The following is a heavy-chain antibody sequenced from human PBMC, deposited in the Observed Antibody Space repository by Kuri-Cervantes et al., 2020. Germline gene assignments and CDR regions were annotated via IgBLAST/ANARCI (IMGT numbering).Heavy chain of an antibody. CDR1: GFTFSSYS. J-gene: IGHJ4*02. D-gene: IGHD6-19*01. CDR3: ARDPEAGFQLHYFDY. Sequence: GGSLRLTCAASGFTFSSYSMNWVRQAPGKGLEWVSSISSSSSSIYYANSVKGRFTISRDNVKNSLYLQMNSLRAEDTAVYYCARDPEAGFQLHYFDYWGQGTLVTVSS. CDR2: ISSSSSSI. V-gene: IGHV3-21*01.